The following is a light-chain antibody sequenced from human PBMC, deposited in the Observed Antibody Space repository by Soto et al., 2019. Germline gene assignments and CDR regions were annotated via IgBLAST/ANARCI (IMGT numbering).Light chain of an antibody. CDR2: DVS. J-gene: IGLJ1*01. V-gene: IGLV2-14*01. CDR3: SSYTSSTTEV. Sequence: QSALTQPASVSGSPGQSITISCTGTSSDVGGNNYVSWYQQHPGKAPNLMIYDVSRRPSGVSNRFSGSNSGNTASLTISGLQDEDEADYYCSSYTSSTTEVFGTGTKLTVL. CDR1: SSDVGGNNY.